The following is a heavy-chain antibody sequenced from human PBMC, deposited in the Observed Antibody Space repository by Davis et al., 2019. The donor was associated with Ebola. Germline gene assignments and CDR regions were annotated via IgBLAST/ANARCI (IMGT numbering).Heavy chain of an antibody. J-gene: IGHJ3*02. CDR2: ISSSSSYI. V-gene: IGHV3-21*01. Sequence: GESLKISCAASGFTFSSYSMNWGRQAQGKGLEWVSSISSSSSYIYYADSVKGRFTISRDNAKNSLYLRMNSLRAEDTAVYYCARVEVADDYVWGSYRYIDGSDGAFDIWGQGTMVTVSS. CDR1: GFTFSSYS. D-gene: IGHD3-16*02. CDR3: ARVEVADDYVWGSYRYIDGSDGAFDI.